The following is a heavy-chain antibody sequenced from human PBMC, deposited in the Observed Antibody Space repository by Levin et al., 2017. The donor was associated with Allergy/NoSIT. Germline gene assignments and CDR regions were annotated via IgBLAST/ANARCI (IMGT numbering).Heavy chain of an antibody. V-gene: IGHV3-15*01. CDR2: IKSKTDGGTT. CDR3: TTVPRIAAAGRPPFDY. CDR1: GFTFSNAW. Sequence: SCAASGFTFSNAWMSWVRQAPGKGLEWVGRIKSKTDGGTTDYAAPVKGRFTISRDDSKNTLYLQMNSLKTEDTAVYYCTTVPRIAAAGRPPFDYWGQGTLVTVSS. D-gene: IGHD6-13*01. J-gene: IGHJ4*02.